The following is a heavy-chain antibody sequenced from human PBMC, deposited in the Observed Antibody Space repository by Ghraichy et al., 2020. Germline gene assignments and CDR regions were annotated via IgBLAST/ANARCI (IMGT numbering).Heavy chain of an antibody. CDR3: ARVEMATIKGTAYYYGMDV. CDR1: DYTFTSYG. V-gene: IGHV1-18*01. D-gene: IGHD5-24*01. CDR2: ISTYNGNT. Sequence: ASVKVSCKASDYTFTSYGFSWVRQAPGQGLEWMGWISTYNGNTNYAQKFQGRVTMTTDTSTSTAYMELRSLRSDDTAVYYCARVEMATIKGTAYYYGMDVWGQGTTVTVSS. J-gene: IGHJ6*02.